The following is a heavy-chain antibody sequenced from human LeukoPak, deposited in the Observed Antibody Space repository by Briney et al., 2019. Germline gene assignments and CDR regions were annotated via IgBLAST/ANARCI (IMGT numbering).Heavy chain of an antibody. J-gene: IGHJ4*02. CDR3: ARDLATGTGDY. D-gene: IGHD1-1*01. Sequence: GRSLRLSCAASGFTFSSYAMHWVRQAPGKGLEWVAVISYDGSNKYYADSVKGRFTISRDNSKNTLYLQMNSLRAEDTAEYYCARDLATGTGDYWGQGTLVTVSS. CDR1: GFTFSSYA. CDR2: ISYDGSNK. V-gene: IGHV3-30*01.